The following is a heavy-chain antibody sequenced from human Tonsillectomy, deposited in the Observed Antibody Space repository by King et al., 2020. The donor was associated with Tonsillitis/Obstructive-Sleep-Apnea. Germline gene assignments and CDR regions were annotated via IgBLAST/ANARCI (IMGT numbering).Heavy chain of an antibody. CDR2: IKSNTDGGTS. CDR3: TTGRESLWA. Sequence: VQLVESGGGLVKPGGSLRLSCAASGFTFSNAWMSWVRQAPGKGLEWVGRIKSNTDGGTSDYAAPVKGRFTISRDDSKNTLYLQVNSLKTEDTAVYYCTTGRESLWAWGQGTLVTVSS. CDR1: GFTFSNAW. V-gene: IGHV3-15*01. D-gene: IGHD3-3*01. J-gene: IGHJ5*02.